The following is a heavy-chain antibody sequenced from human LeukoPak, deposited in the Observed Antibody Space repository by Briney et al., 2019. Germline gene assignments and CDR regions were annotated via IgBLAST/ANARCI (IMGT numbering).Heavy chain of an antibody. J-gene: IGHJ5*02. D-gene: IGHD2-2*02. Sequence: SETLSLTCSVSGDSIGYYYWTWIRQPAGKGLEWIGRIYSNGGTNYNPSLNSRVTMSIDTAKNQFSLNLNPVTAADTAIYYCARVHNSGPGYCSGTSCYRLGGWFDTWGQGTLVTVSS. CDR1: GDSIGYYY. V-gene: IGHV4-4*07. CDR3: ARVHNSGPGYCSGTSCYRLGGWFDT. CDR2: IYSNGGT.